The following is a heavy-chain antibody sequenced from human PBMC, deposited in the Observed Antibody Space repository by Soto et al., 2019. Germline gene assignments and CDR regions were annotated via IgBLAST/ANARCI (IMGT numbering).Heavy chain of an antibody. CDR1: GFTFTNYG. CDR3: ASRSGQLPYYFDY. Sequence: ASVKVSCKASGFTFTNYGITWVRQAPGQGLEWMGWISASKGNTNYAQKFQGRVTMTTDTSTSTAYMELRSLRSDDTAVYYCASRSGQLPYYFDYWGQGTQVTVSS. D-gene: IGHD6-6*01. J-gene: IGHJ4*02. CDR2: ISASKGNT. V-gene: IGHV1-18*01.